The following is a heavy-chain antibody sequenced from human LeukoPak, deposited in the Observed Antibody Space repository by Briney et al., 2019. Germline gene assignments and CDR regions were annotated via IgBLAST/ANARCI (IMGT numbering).Heavy chain of an antibody. CDR3: TAQHYDFWSGYIDY. Sequence: KSGGSLRLSCAASGFTFSNAWMSWVRQAPGKGLEWVGRIKSKTDGGTTDYAAPVKGRFTISRDDSKNTLYLQMNSLKTEDTAVYYCTAQHYDFWSGYIDYWGQGTLVTVSS. CDR2: IKSKTDGGTT. CDR1: GFTFSNAW. J-gene: IGHJ4*02. D-gene: IGHD3-3*01. V-gene: IGHV3-15*01.